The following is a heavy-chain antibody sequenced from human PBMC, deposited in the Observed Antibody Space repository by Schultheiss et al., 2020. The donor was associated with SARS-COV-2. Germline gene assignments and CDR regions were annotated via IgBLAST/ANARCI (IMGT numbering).Heavy chain of an antibody. Sequence: ASVKVSCKASGYTFTGYYMHWVRQAPGQGLEWMGWINPNSGNTGYAQKFQGRVTITRNTSISTAYMELSSLRSEDTAVYYCARGRKYYYYYGMDVWGQGTTVTVS. J-gene: IGHJ6*02. CDR3: ARGRKYYYYYGMDV. CDR1: GYTFTGYY. CDR2: INPNSGNT. V-gene: IGHV1-8*03.